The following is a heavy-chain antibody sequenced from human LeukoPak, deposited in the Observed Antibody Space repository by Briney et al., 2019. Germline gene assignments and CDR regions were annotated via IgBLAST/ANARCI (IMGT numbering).Heavy chain of an antibody. Sequence: GRSLRLSCAASGFIFSSYAMQWVRQAPGRGLEWVAVISSDGNSNLYSNSVRGRFTISRDNSKNTVYLQMNTLKGEDTAVYYCAKDGGAAGTFDYWGQGTLVTVSS. D-gene: IGHD6-13*01. CDR1: GFIFSSYA. CDR3: AKDGGAAGTFDY. V-gene: IGHV3-30*18. CDR2: ISSDGNSN. J-gene: IGHJ4*02.